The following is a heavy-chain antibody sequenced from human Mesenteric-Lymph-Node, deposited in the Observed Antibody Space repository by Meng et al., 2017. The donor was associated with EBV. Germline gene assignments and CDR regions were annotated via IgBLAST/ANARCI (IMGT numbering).Heavy chain of an antibody. CDR2: IIPLFGPP. J-gene: IGHJ4*02. Sequence: QVQLGQSGAEVKKPGSSVKVSCKTSGDTFSTYAITWVRQAPGQGPEWMGGIIPLFGPPNYAQKFQGRVTIIADESTNTAYMELSSLRSEDTAVYYCARDRDAYNYYFDYWDQGTLVTVSS. V-gene: IGHV1-69*01. D-gene: IGHD5-24*01. CDR1: GDTFSTYA. CDR3: ARDRDAYNYYFDY.